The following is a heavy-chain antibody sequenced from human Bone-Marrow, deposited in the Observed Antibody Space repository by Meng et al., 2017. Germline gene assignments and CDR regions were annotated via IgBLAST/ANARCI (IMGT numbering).Heavy chain of an antibody. J-gene: IGHJ6*02. D-gene: IGHD6-13*01. CDR2: IGTAGDT. Sequence: GGSLRLSCAACGFTFSSYDMHWVRQATGKGLEWVSAIGTAGDTYYPGSVKGQFTISRENAKNSLYLQMNSLRAEDTAVYYCARVLAVAGSPGTLYYYGMDVWSQGTTVTVSS. CDR3: ARVLAVAGSPGTLYYYGMDV. V-gene: IGHV3-13*03. CDR1: GFTFSSYD.